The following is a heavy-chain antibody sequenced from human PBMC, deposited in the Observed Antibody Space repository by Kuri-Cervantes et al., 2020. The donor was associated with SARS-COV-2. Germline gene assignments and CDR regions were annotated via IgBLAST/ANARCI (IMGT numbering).Heavy chain of an antibody. CDR1: GFTFDNYA. V-gene: IGHV3-73*01. J-gene: IGHJ4*02. CDR3: TTLIDY. Sequence: GESLKISCEASGFTFDNYAMHWVRQVPGKGLEWVGRVRGKANNYATAYVASVKGRFTISRDDSKNMAYLQMNSLKTEDTAVYYCTTLIDYWGQGALVTVSS. CDR2: VRGKANNYAT.